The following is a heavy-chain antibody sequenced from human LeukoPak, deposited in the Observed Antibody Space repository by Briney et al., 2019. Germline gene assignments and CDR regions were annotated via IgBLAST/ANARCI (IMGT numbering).Heavy chain of an antibody. CDR1: GFTFSSYA. CDR3: ASEGYGGNSYFDY. Sequence: GGSPRLSCAASGFTFSSYAMSWVRQAPGKGLEWVSAISGSGGSTYYVDSVKGRFTISRDNSKNTLYLQMNSLRAEDTAVYYCASEGYGGNSYFDYWGQGTLVTVSS. J-gene: IGHJ4*02. V-gene: IGHV3-23*01. D-gene: IGHD4-23*01. CDR2: ISGSGGST.